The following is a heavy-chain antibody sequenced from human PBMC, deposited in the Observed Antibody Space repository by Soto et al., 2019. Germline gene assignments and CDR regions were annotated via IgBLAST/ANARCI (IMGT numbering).Heavy chain of an antibody. V-gene: IGHV3-33*01. J-gene: IGHJ5*02. D-gene: IGHD5-12*01. CDR3: ARGGCCRDGYTVGCNWFDP. Sequence: QVQLVESGGGVVQPGRSLRLSCAASGFTFSSYGMHWVRQAPGKGLEWVAVIWYDGSNKYYADSVKGRFTISRDNSKNTMKLHMNSLRAEDTALYFCARGGCCRDGYTVGCNWFDPWGQGTLVNVSS. CDR1: GFTFSSYG. CDR2: IWYDGSNK.